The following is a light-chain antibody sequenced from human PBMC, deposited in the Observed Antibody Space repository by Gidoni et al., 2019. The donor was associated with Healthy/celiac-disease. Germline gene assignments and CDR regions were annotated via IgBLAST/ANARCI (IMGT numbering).Light chain of an antibody. V-gene: IGKV3-15*01. CDR2: GAS. CDR1: QSVSSN. J-gene: IGKJ2*01. CDR3: QQYNNWPRGT. Sequence: EIVMTQSPATLSVSPGERATLSRRASQSVSSNLAWYQQKPGQAPRLLIYGASTRATGIPARCSGSGSGTEFTLTISSLQSEDFAVYYCQQYNNWPRGTFGQGTKLEIK.